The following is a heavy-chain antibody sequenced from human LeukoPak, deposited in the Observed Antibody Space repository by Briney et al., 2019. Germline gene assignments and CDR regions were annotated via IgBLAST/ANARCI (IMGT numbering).Heavy chain of an antibody. V-gene: IGHV1-2*02. CDR2: INPNSGGT. J-gene: IGHJ4*02. Sequence: ASVTVSFTASGYTFTDYYMHWGRQAPGQGQEWMGWINPNSGGTNYSQKFQSGGTITRDTTISTAYMELRKLRCADTAVYYCARDLHPSILVLPPAPDYWGQGPLVPVSS. D-gene: IGHD2-2*01. CDR1: GYTFTDYY. CDR3: ARDLHPSILVLPPAPDY.